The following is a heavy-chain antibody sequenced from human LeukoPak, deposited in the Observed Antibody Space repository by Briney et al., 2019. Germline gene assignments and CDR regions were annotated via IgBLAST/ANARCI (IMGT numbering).Heavy chain of an antibody. D-gene: IGHD2-15*01. CDR2: IYTSGST. CDR1: GGSISSYY. J-gene: IGHJ5*02. Sequence: SETLSLTCTVSGGSISSYYWSWIRQPAGKGLEWIGRIYTSGSTNYNPSLKSRVTMSVDTSKNQFSLKLSSVTAADTAVYYCARVYCSSGSCPEENWFDPWGQGTLVTVSS. CDR3: ARVYCSSGSCPEENWFDP. V-gene: IGHV4-4*07.